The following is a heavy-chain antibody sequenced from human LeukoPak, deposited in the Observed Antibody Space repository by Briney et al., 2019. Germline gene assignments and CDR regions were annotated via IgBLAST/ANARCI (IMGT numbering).Heavy chain of an antibody. V-gene: IGHV3-74*01. CDR3: VRGGPSTWF. Sequence: GGSRRLACAVSGFTFELYWMHWDSQVHGEGPVWVARINDDGSDTVYADSVKGRFTISRDDAKNMLFLQMNSLRGEDTAVYHCVRGGPSTWFWGQGTLVTVSS. J-gene: IGHJ4*02. CDR2: INDDGSDT. CDR1: GFTFELYW. D-gene: IGHD3-22*01.